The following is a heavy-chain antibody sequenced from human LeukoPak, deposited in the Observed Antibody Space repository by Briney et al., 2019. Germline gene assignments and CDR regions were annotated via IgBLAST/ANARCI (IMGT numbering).Heavy chain of an antibody. Sequence: GGSLRLSCAGAEFTFSSYAMSWVRRAPGKGLEWVSAIFGSGLTTYYADSVKGRFTISRDNSKNTLYLQMSSLRAEDTAVYYCAKDSTIFGAKTHFDYWGQGTLVTVSS. V-gene: IGHV3-23*01. CDR2: IFGSGLTT. CDR3: AKDSTIFGAKTHFDY. D-gene: IGHD3-3*01. CDR1: EFTFSSYA. J-gene: IGHJ4*02.